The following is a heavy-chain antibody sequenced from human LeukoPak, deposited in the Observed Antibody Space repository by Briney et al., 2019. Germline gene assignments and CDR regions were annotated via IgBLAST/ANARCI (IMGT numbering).Heavy chain of an antibody. Sequence: SQTLSLTCTVSGGSISSSSYYWGWIRQPPGKGLEWIGSIYYSGSTYYNPSLKSRVTISVDTSKNQFSLKLSSVTAADTAVYYCASGNAYGSGSYYKGHFERWGQGTLVTVSS. V-gene: IGHV4-39*07. J-gene: IGHJ4*02. D-gene: IGHD3-10*01. CDR1: GGSISSSSYY. CDR3: ASGNAYGSGSYYKGHFER. CDR2: IYYSGST.